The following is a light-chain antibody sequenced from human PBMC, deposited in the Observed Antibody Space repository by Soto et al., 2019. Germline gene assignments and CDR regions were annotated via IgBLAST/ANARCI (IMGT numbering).Light chain of an antibody. J-gene: IGLJ1*01. V-gene: IGLV2-14*01. Sequence: QSVLTQPASVSGSPGQSITISCTGTSSDVGGYNYVSWYQQHPGNAPRLMIYEVNNRPSGVPNRFSGSKSGNTASLTISGLQAEDEADYYFSSKTSSRTPVVFGTGTKVTVL. CDR1: SSDVGGYNY. CDR3: SSKTSSRTPVV. CDR2: EVN.